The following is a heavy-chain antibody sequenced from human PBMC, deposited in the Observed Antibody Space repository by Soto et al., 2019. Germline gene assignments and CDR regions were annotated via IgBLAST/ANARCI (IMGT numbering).Heavy chain of an antibody. J-gene: IGHJ5*02. CDR3: VRLTSRITAASHGRSNWLVP. V-gene: IGHV4-39*01. D-gene: IGHD1-20*01. CDR1: GGSVTSSSCY. CDR2: IYHTGTT. Sequence: QLQLQESGPGLVKPSETLSLTCTVSGGSVTSSSCYWGWIRQPPGKGLEWIGDIYHTGTTYYNPSLKSRVTIYVDTSTEPFSLKLSSVTVADTAMYYCVRLTSRITAASHGRSNWLVPWGPGTMVSVSS.